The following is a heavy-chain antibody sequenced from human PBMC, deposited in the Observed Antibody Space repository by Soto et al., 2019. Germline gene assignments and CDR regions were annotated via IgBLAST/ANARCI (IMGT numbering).Heavy chain of an antibody. CDR3: ARIPTSATPWYYGMDV. D-gene: IGHD2-2*01. CDR2: IYDSGST. V-gene: IGHV4-28*01. Sequence: PSETLSLTCAVSGYSISSSNWWGWCRHPPGKGREWIVYIYDSGSTNYNPSRRGRVTMAVDTSKNQFSLKLSSVTAVDTAVYYCARIPTSATPWYYGMDVWGQGTTVTVSS. CDR1: GYSISSSNW. J-gene: IGHJ6*02.